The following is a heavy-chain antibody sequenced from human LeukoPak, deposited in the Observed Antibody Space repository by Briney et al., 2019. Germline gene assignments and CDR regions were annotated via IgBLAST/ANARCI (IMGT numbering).Heavy chain of an antibody. CDR3: ARDSGYSSSRYGYYYGMDV. CDR1: GFTLSSYE. V-gene: IGHV3-48*03. D-gene: IGHD6-13*01. J-gene: IGHJ6*02. CDR2: ISSSGSTI. Sequence: GGSLRLSCAASGFTLSSYEMNWVRQAPGKGLEWVSYISSSGSTIYYADSVKGRFTISRDNAKNSLYLQMNSLRAEDTAVYYCARDSGYSSSRYGYYYGMDVWGQGTTVTVSS.